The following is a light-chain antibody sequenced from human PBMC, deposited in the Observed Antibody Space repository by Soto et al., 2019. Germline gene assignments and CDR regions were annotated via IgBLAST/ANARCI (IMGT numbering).Light chain of an antibody. CDR3: QKYYSAPET. Sequence: DIQMTQSPSSLSASVGDRVTITCRASQGISSYLAWYQQKPGKVPKVLIYAASTLHSGVPSRFSGSGSGKEFTLTISNVQTEDVATYYCQKYYSAPETFGQGTKVEIK. J-gene: IGKJ1*01. V-gene: IGKV1-27*01. CDR2: AAS. CDR1: QGISSY.